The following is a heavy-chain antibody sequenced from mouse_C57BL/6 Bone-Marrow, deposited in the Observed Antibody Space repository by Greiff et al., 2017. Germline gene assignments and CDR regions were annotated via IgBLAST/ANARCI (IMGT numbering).Heavy chain of an antibody. CDR2: ILPGSGST. J-gene: IGHJ3*01. V-gene: IGHV1-9*01. CDR3: ARGRILWAWFAY. CDR1: GYTFTGYW. Sequence: VQLQQSGAELMKPGASVKLSCKATGYTFTGYWIEWVKQRPGHGLEWIGEILPGSGSTNYNEKFKGKATFTADTSSNTAYMQLSSLTTEDSASYYCARGRILWAWFAYWGQGTLVTVSA.